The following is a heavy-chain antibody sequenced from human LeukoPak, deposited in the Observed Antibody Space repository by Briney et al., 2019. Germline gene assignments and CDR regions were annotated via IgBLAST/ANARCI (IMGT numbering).Heavy chain of an antibody. CDR2: INHSGST. CDR1: GGSFSGYY. CDR3: ARLDDYVWRSYRSPYFDY. J-gene: IGHJ4*02. Sequence: PSETLSLTCAVYGGSFSGYYWSWIRQPPGKGLEWIGEINHSGSTNYNPSLKSRVTISVDTSKNQFSLKLSSVTAADTAVYYCARLDDYVWRSYRSPYFDYWGQGTLVTVSS. D-gene: IGHD3-16*02. V-gene: IGHV4-34*01.